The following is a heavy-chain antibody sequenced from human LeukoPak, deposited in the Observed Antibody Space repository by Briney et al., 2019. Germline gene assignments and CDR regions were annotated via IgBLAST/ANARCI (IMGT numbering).Heavy chain of an antibody. D-gene: IGHD6-6*01. CDR3: AKTLAARPGNWFDP. V-gene: IGHV3-64*01. J-gene: IGHJ5*02. Sequence: PGGSLRLSCAASGFTFSDYTMHWVRQAPGKGLEYVSAISGNGGSTYYANSVKGRFTISRDNSKDTLYLQMGSLRAEDTAVYYCAKTLAARPGNWFDPWGQGTLVTVSS. CDR1: GFTFSDYT. CDR2: ISGNGGST.